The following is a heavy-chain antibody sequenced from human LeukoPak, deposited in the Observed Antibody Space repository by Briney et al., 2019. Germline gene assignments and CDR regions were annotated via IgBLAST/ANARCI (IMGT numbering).Heavy chain of an antibody. V-gene: IGHV4-59*11. Sequence: SETLSLTCSVSGGSINSHYWSWIRQPPGKRLEWIGYIFNTGNTNYNPSLASRVTMSVDTSRAQFFLRLSPVTAADTAIYYCASRPADTTWYGVFDHWRQGTLVTVSS. CDR3: ASRPADTTWYGVFDH. J-gene: IGHJ4*02. CDR1: GGSINSHY. CDR2: IFNTGNT. D-gene: IGHD3-10*01.